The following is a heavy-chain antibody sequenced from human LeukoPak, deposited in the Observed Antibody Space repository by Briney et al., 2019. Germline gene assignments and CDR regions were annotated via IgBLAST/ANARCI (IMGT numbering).Heavy chain of an antibody. D-gene: IGHD3-10*01. CDR3: ARGRFPITMVRGVTFDP. CDR1: GGSFSGYY. V-gene: IGHV4-34*01. J-gene: IGHJ5*02. Sequence: KPSETLSLTCAVYGGSFSGYYWSWIRQPPGKGLEWIGEINHSGSTNYNPSLKSRVTISVDTSKNQFSLKLSSVTAADTAVYYCARGRFPITMVRGVTFDPWGQGTLVTVSS. CDR2: INHSGST.